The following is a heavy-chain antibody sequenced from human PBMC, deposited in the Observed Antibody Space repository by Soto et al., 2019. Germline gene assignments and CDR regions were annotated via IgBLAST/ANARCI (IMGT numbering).Heavy chain of an antibody. CDR2: ISGSGDST. Sequence: EVQLLESGGGLVQPGGSLRLSCAASGFTFNNYAMSWVRQAPGKGLEWVSAISGSGDSTYYADSVKGRFTISRDNSKNTLDLQMNSLRAEDTAVYYCAKDPPWYYFDFWGQGTLVTVSS. D-gene: IGHD2-8*02. CDR1: GFTFNNYA. CDR3: AKDPPWYYFDF. V-gene: IGHV3-23*01. J-gene: IGHJ4*02.